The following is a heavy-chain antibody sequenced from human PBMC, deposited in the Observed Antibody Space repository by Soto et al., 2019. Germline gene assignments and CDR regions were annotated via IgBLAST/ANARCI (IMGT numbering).Heavy chain of an antibody. CDR3: ARVRATDDESAY. Sequence: EVQLVESGGGLVQPGGSLRLSCTASGFMFGSYWMTWVRHVPGKGLQWVANIKRDGSEKYYVDFVKGRFTISRDNADNSVFLDMNNLRVDDTATYYCARVRATDDESAYLGQGALVTVSS. CDR1: GFMFGSYW. CDR2: IKRDGSEK. V-gene: IGHV3-7*03. J-gene: IGHJ1*01. D-gene: IGHD1-26*01.